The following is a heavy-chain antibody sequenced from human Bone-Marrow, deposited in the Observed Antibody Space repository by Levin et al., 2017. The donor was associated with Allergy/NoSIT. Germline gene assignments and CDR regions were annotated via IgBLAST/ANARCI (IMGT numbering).Heavy chain of an antibody. J-gene: IGHJ4*02. D-gene: IGHD3-22*01. CDR2: INSDGSST. CDR1: GFTFSTYW. Sequence: SCAASGFTFSTYWMHWVRQAPGKGLVWVSRINSDGSSTSYADSVKGRFTISRDNAKNTLHLQMNRLRVEDTAVYYCARYDGSYHAVDLWGQGTLVTVSS. V-gene: IGHV3-74*01. CDR3: ARYDGSYHAVDL.